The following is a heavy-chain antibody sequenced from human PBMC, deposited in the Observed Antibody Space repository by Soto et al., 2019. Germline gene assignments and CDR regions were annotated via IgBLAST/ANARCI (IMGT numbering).Heavy chain of an antibody. Sequence: QVQLVQSGAEVKKPGASVKVSCKASGYTFTSYDINWVRQAPGQGLEWMGWVSPNSGYTAYAQRFQGRVTMTRDKSISTAYMELTSLGSDDTAVYYCARSAAVTGDFWGQGTLVTVSS. V-gene: IGHV1-8*01. D-gene: IGHD2-21*02. CDR3: ARSAAVTGDF. CDR1: GYTFTSYD. J-gene: IGHJ4*02. CDR2: VSPNSGYT.